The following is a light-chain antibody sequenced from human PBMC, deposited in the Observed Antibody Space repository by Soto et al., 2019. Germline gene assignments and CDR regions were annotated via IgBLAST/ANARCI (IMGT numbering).Light chain of an antibody. CDR2: AAS. CDR3: QQSYRTPHT. V-gene: IGKV1-39*01. CDR1: QGVSGY. J-gene: IGKJ2*01. Sequence: DIQMTQSPSSLSASVGDRVTITCRASQGVSGYLLWYQHRQGRAPKLLIYAASNLLSGVPSRFSGSGSGSKFTLPVTSLQPEDFATYYCQQSYRTPHTFGQGTKLETK.